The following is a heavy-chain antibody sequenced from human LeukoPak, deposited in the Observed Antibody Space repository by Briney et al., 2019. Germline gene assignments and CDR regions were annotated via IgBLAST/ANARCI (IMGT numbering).Heavy chain of an antibody. D-gene: IGHD3-9*01. CDR1: GFTFSNYA. V-gene: IGHV3-30-3*01. CDR2: ISYDGSNK. J-gene: IGHJ4*02. CDR3: ARTSGVGYYDILTGYFDY. Sequence: GGSLRLSCEAAGFTFSNYAMSWVRQAPGKGLEWVAVISYDGSNKYYADSVKGRFTISRDNSKNTLYLQMNSLRAEDTAVYYCARTSGVGYYDILTGYFDYWGQGTLVTVSS.